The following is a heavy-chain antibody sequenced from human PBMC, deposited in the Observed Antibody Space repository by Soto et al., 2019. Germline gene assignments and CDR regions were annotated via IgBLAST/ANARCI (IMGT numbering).Heavy chain of an antibody. CDR3: ARRNEGPYYDILTGYSRSNWFDP. V-gene: IGHV4-59*08. D-gene: IGHD3-9*01. CDR2: IYYSGST. Sequence: PSETLSLTCTVSGDSISAYYWSWIRQPPGKGLEWIGYIYYSGSTNYNPSLKSRVTLSVDTSKNQFSLKLTSVTAADTAVYYCARRNEGPYYDILTGYSRSNWFDPWGQGTLVTVSS. J-gene: IGHJ5*02. CDR1: GDSISAYY.